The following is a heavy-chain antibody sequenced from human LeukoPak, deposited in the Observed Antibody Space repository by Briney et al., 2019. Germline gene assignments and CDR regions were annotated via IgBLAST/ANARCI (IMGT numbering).Heavy chain of an antibody. CDR1: GFTFTTYA. D-gene: IGHD3-3*01. CDR2: ISGSGGST. J-gene: IGHJ4*02. CDR3: ARNSHPYYDFWSGYLDY. Sequence: GGSLRLSCAASGFTFTTYAMIWVRQAPGKGLEWVSAISGSGGSTYYADSVKGRFTISRDNSKNTLYLQMNSLRAEDTAVYYCARNSHPYYDFWSGYLDYWGQGTLVTVSS. V-gene: IGHV3-23*01.